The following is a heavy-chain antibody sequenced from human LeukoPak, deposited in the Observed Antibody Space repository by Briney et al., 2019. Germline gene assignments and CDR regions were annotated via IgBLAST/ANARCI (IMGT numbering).Heavy chain of an antibody. V-gene: IGHV1-24*01. Sequence: ASVKVSCKVSGYTLTELSMHWVRQAPGKGLEWMGGFDPEDGETIYAQKFQGRVTMTEDTSTDTAYMELSSLRSEHTAVYYCATMAAAGTYFDYWGQGTLVTVSS. CDR1: GYTLTELS. J-gene: IGHJ4*02. CDR3: ATMAAAGTYFDY. CDR2: FDPEDGET. D-gene: IGHD6-13*01.